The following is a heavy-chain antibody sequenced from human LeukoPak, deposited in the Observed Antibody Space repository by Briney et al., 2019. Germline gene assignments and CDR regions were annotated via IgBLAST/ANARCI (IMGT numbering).Heavy chain of an antibody. CDR2: SSYTGKT. J-gene: IGHJ4*02. D-gene: IGHD2/OR15-2a*01. CDR3: SEGYFEPFDH. Sequence: PSETLSLTCVVSGASVSSSHWNWIRQLPGKGLEWIGCSSYTGKTDYNPSLTSRVTISLDTSKNQVSLKLRSVTAADTAVYYCSEGYFEPFDHWGQGTLVTVSS. CDR1: GASVSSSH. V-gene: IGHV4-59*02.